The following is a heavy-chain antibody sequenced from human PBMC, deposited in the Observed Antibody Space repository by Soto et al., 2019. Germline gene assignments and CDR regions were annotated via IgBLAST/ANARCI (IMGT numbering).Heavy chain of an antibody. CDR1: GFTFSSYS. CDR2: ISSSSSYI. J-gene: IGHJ4*02. CDR3: ASRRGNWNLN. D-gene: IGHD1-1*01. Sequence: EVQLVESGGGLVKPGGSLRLSCAASGFTFSSYSMNWVRQAPGKGLEWVSSISSSSSYIYYADSVKGRFTSSRDNAKNSLYLQMSSLRAEDTAVYYCASRRGNWNLNWGQGTLVTVSS. V-gene: IGHV3-21*01.